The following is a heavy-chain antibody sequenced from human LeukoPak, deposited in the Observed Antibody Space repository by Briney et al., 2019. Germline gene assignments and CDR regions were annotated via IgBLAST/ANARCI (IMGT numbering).Heavy chain of an antibody. CDR1: GYTFTSYA. CDR2: INTNTGNP. CDR3: ARDRDARMGANGGFDY. Sequence: ASVKVSCKASGYTFTSYAMNWVRQAPGQGLEWMGRINTNTGNPTYAQGFTGRFVFSLDTSVSTAYLQISSLKAEDTAVYYCARDRDARMGANGGFDYWGQGTLVTVSS. J-gene: IGHJ4*02. D-gene: IGHD1-26*01. V-gene: IGHV7-4-1*02.